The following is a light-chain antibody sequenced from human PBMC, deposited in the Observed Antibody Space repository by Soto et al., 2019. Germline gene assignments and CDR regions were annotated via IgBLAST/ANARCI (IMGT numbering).Light chain of an antibody. CDR1: ERLSSVY. CDR3: QQRSNWPT. V-gene: IGKV3D-20*02. CDR2: GAS. J-gene: IGKJ5*01. Sequence: EIVLTQSPGTLSLSPWERATLSCRASERLSSVYLAWYQQRPGQPPRLLIYGASNRATGIPDRFSGSGSGTDFTLTISRLEPEDFAVYYCQQRSNWPTFGQGTRLEIK.